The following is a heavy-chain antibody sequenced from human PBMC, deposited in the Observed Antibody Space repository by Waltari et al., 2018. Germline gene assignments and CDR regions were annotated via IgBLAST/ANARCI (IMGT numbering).Heavy chain of an antibody. D-gene: IGHD3-10*01. J-gene: IGHJ4*02. CDR2: ISGSGGST. CDR1: GFTFSSYA. V-gene: IGHV3-23*01. CDR3: AKTPTRVMVQGVITDY. Sequence: EVQLLESGGGLVQPGGSLRLSCAASGFTFSSYAMSWVRPAPGKGLEWVSAISGSGGSTYYADSVKGRFTISRDNSKNTLYLQMNSLRAEDTAVYYCAKTPTRVMVQGVITDYWGQGTLVTVSS.